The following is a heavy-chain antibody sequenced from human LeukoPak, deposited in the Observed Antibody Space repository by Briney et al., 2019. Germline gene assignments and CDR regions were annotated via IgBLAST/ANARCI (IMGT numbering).Heavy chain of an antibody. CDR1: GYTLRDYY. CDR2: LNPHSGDT. CDR3: ARGLRIINGLDV. D-gene: IGHD2-15*01. Sequence: ASVKVSCKASGYTLRDYYIYWVRQAPGQGLEWLGWLNPHSGDTNYAQKFQGRVTLTSDTSISTAYMELSLLTSDDTAIYYCARGLRIINGLDVWGQGTTVIVSS. J-gene: IGHJ6*02. V-gene: IGHV1-2*02.